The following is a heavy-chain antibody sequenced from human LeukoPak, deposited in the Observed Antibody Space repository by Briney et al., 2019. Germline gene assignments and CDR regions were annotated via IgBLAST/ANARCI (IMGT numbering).Heavy chain of an antibody. CDR1: GFTFSSYW. CDR2: IKQDGSEK. V-gene: IGHV3-7*01. Sequence: GGSLRLSCAASGFTFSSYWMSWVRQAPGKGLKWVANIKQDGSEKYYVDSVKGRFTISRDNAKNSLYLQMNSLRAEDTAVYYCARGSRDGWFDPWGQGTLVTVSS. CDR3: ARGSRDGWFDP. J-gene: IGHJ5*02. D-gene: IGHD5-24*01.